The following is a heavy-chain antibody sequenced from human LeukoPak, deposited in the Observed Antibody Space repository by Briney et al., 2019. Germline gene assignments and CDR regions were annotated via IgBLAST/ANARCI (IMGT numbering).Heavy chain of an antibody. CDR3: ARQWLING. Sequence: GGSLRLSCAASEFTFSTYWMSWVRQAPGKGLEWVADIKQDGSEKYYVDSVKGRFTISRDNSKNTLYLQMNSLRAEDTAVYYCARQWLINGWGQGILVTVSS. D-gene: IGHD6-19*01. V-gene: IGHV3-7*03. J-gene: IGHJ4*02. CDR2: IKQDGSEK. CDR1: EFTFSTYW.